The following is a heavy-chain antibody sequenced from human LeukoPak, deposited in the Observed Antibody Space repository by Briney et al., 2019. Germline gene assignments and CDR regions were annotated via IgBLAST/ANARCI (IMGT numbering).Heavy chain of an antibody. J-gene: IGHJ4*02. CDR3: ARSGRRQQLVRASDY. D-gene: IGHD6-13*01. Sequence: GGSLRLSCAASGFTFSTYWMSWVRQAPGKGLEWVANIKQDGSDKFYVDSVKGRFTISRDNAKNSLYLQMNSLRAEDTAVYYCARSGRRQQLVRASDYWGQGTLVTVSS. CDR1: GFTFSTYW. V-gene: IGHV3-7*01. CDR2: IKQDGSDK.